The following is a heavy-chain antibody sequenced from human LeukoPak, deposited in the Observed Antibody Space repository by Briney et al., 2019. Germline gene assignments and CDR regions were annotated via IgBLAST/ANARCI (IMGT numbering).Heavy chain of an antibody. J-gene: IGHJ4*02. D-gene: IGHD6-19*01. Sequence: GGSLRLSCAASGFTFSSYAMSWVRQAPGKGLEWVSAISGSGGSTYYADSVKGRFTISRDNAKNSLYLQMNSLRAEDTAVYYCARGQSSGWKWGQGTLVTVSS. CDR3: ARGQSSGWK. CDR2: ISGSGGST. CDR1: GFTFSSYA. V-gene: IGHV3-23*01.